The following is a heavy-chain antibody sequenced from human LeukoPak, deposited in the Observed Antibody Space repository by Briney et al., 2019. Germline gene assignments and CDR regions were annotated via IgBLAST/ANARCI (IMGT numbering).Heavy chain of an antibody. V-gene: IGHV4-4*07. J-gene: IGHJ6*03. CDR1: GASIDGYY. CDR3: ARMPQVRGVRNFYFYYYVDV. CDR2: IHTSGTT. D-gene: IGHD3-10*01. Sequence: SETLSLTCTVSGASIDGYYWSWIRQPAGQSPEWIGRIHTSGTTNYNPAFKSRVIMSVDTSDKQFSLNVSSVTAADTAVYYCARMPQVRGVRNFYFYYYVDVWGRGTTVTVSS.